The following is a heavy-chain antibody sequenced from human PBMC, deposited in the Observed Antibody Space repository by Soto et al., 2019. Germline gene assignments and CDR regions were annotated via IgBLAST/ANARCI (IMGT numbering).Heavy chain of an antibody. Sequence: GGSLRLSCAASGFTFSSYGMHWVRQAPGKGLEWVAVIWYDGSNKYYADSVKGPFTISRDNSKNTLYLQMNSLRAEDTAVYYCAREPNKWNYFDYWGQGTLVTVSS. CDR1: GFTFSSYG. J-gene: IGHJ4*02. CDR2: IWYDGSNK. V-gene: IGHV3-33*01. D-gene: IGHD2-8*01. CDR3: AREPNKWNYFDY.